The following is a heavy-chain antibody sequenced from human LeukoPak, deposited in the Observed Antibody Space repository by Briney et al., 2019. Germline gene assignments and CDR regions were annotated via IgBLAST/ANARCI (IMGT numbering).Heavy chain of an antibody. CDR1: GGSISSGSYY. J-gene: IGHJ4*02. D-gene: IGHD5-18*01. CDR2: IYTSGST. V-gene: IGHV4-61*02. CDR3: ARDGGYSYGYVDFDY. Sequence: PSQTLSLTCTASGGSISSGSYYWSWIRQPAGKGLEWIVRIYTSGSTNYNPSLKSRVTISVDTSKNQFSLKLSSVTAADTAVYYCARDGGYSYGYVDFDYWGQGTLVTVSS.